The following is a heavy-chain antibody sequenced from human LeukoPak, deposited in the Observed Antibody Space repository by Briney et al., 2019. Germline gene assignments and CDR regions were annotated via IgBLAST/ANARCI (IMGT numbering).Heavy chain of an antibody. D-gene: IGHD3-3*01. CDR3: ARDPYDAHPGY. CDR2: IYSSGST. CDR1: GGSISSSSYY. J-gene: IGHJ4*02. Sequence: SPTLSVTCIVSGGSISSSSYYRNWIRHPPGMVLEWIGYIYSSGSTYYNSSLESRVTISIDTSKNQFYLRLSSVTAADTAVYYCARDPYDAHPGYWGQGTLVTVSS. V-gene: IGHV4-30-4*01.